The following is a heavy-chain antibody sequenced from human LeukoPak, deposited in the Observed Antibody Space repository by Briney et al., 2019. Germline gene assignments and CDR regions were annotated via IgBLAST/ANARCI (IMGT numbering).Heavy chain of an antibody. CDR1: VYTFTNYY. Sequence: ASAKVSCKASVYTFTNYYMHWVRQAPGQGVGWMGMIDPSADSTTYAQKFQGRVTMTRDTSTSTVYMELTSLRSENTAVYYCASYGSGVQASFDNWGQGTLVTVSS. V-gene: IGHV1-46*01. CDR2: IDPSADST. D-gene: IGHD3-10*01. J-gene: IGHJ4*02. CDR3: ASYGSGVQASFDN.